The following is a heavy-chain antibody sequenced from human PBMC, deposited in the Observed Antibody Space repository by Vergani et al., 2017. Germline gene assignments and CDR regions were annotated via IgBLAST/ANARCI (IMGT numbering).Heavy chain of an antibody. Sequence: QITLRESGPTLVKPTQTLTLTCTFSGFSLTTGGAGMSWIRQPPGRALVWLAFVYWNDDERYSPSLKSRVTITKDTSKNEVILTMATMDTVDRATYYCVHRLGYFDWDGDFDVWGPGTMVTDSS. CDR1: GFSLTTGGAG. CDR2: VYWNDDE. J-gene: IGHJ3*01. V-gene: IGHV2-5*01. CDR3: VHRLGYFDWDGDFDV. D-gene: IGHD3-9*01.